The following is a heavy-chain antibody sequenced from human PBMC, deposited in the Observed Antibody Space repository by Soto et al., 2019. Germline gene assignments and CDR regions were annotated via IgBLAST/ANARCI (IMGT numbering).Heavy chain of an antibody. CDR1: GFSLSNARMG. V-gene: IGHV2-26*01. J-gene: IGHJ4*02. CDR2: IFSNDEK. Sequence: SGPTLVNPTETLTLTCTVSGFSLSNARMGVSWIRQPPGKALEWLAHIFSNDEKSYSTSLKSRLTISKDTSKSQVVLTMTNMDPVDTATYYCARSLQLCPIIFAYWGQGTLVTVSS. CDR3: ARSLQLCPIIFAY. D-gene: IGHD2-2*01.